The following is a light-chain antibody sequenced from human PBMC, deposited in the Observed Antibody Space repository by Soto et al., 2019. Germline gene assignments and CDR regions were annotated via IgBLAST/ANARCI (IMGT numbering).Light chain of an antibody. Sequence: DIQMTQPPSTLSASVGDRVTITCRASQSISSWLAWFQQKPGNAPKLLIFDASSLESGVPSRFSGSGSGTDFTLTISTLQPEDFATYYCQQSDIIPWTFGQGTKVDIK. CDR3: QQSDIIPWT. CDR2: DAS. V-gene: IGKV1-5*01. J-gene: IGKJ1*01. CDR1: QSISSW.